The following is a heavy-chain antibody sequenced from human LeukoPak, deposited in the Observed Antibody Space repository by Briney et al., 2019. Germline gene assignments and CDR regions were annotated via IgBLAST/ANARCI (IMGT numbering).Heavy chain of an antibody. CDR2: FYNSGSS. J-gene: IGHJ6*03. CDR1: GVSISSFY. D-gene: IGHD4-11*01. CDR3: ARASVTYYYYYYMDV. Sequence: SETLSLTCSVSGVSISSFYWTWIRQVPGKGLEWIGYFYNSGSSDYNPSLKSRATFSEDTSKNHFSLSLSAVTAADTAVYYCARASVTYYYYYYMDVWGKGTTVTVSS. V-gene: IGHV4-59*01.